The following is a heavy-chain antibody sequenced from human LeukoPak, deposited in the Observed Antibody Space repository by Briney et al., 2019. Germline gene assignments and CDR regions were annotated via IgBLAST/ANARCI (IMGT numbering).Heavy chain of an antibody. D-gene: IGHD3-22*01. CDR2: INPNSGGT. J-gene: IGHJ4*02. Sequence: ASVKVSCKASGCTFTGYYMHWVRQAPGQGLEWMGWINPNSGGTNYAQKFQGRVTMTRDTSISTAYMELSRLRSDDTAVYYCARSPLVVVILLYFDYWGQGTLVTVSS. CDR1: GCTFTGYY. V-gene: IGHV1-2*02. CDR3: ARSPLVVVILLYFDY.